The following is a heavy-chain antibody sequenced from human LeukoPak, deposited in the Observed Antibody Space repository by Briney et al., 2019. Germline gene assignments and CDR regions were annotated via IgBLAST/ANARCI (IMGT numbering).Heavy chain of an antibody. CDR2: TYHGGTT. D-gene: IGHD2-21*02. CDR3: ARGSGDWTYYFDY. J-gene: IGHJ4*02. V-gene: IGHV4-38-2*02. CDR1: GYSISSGYL. Sequence: SETLSLTCTVSGYSISSGYLWGWIRQPPGKGLEWIGSTYHGGTTYSNPSLKSRVIISEDTSKNQFSLKLSSVTDADTAVYYCARGSGDWTYYFDYWGQGTLVTVSS.